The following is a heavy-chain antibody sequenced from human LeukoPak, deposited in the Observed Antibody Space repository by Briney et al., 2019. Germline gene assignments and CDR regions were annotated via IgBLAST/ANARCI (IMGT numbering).Heavy chain of an antibody. V-gene: IGHV3-11*04. CDR1: GFTFSDYY. Sequence: GGSLRLSCAASGFTFSDYYMSWIRQAPGKGLEWVSYISRSGSTIYYADSVKGRFTISRDNAKNSLYLQMNSLRAEDTAVYYCASGYYDFWSGYPYYFDYWGQGTLVTVSS. CDR2: ISRSGSTI. CDR3: ASGYYDFWSGYPYYFDY. D-gene: IGHD3-3*01. J-gene: IGHJ4*02.